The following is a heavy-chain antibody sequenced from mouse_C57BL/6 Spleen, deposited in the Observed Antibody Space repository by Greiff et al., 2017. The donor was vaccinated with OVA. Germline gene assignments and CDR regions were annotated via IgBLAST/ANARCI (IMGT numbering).Heavy chain of an antibody. Sequence: QVQLQQSGAELARPGASVKMSCKASGYTFTSYTMHWVKQRPGQGLEWIGYINPSSGYTKYNQKFKDKATLTADKSSSTAYMQLSSLTSEDSAVYYCERELTGPFDYWGQGTTRTGSS. CDR3: ERELTGPFDY. V-gene: IGHV1-4*01. CDR2: INPSSGYT. CDR1: GYTFTSYT. J-gene: IGHJ2*01. D-gene: IGHD4-1*01.